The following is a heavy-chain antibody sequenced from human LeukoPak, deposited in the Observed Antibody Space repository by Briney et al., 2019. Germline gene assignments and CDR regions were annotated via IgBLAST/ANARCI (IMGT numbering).Heavy chain of an antibody. CDR3: ASRRSGWPNDALDI. J-gene: IGHJ3*02. D-gene: IGHD6-19*01. V-gene: IGHV3-48*01. Sequence: GGSLRLSCAGSGFIFGGYTMNWVRQAPGKGLEWLSYISASGANTFYADSVKGRFSISRDNANNLVYLQIHSLRAEDTAVYYCASRRSGWPNDALDIWGQGTMVTVTS. CDR2: ISASGANT. CDR1: GFIFGGYT.